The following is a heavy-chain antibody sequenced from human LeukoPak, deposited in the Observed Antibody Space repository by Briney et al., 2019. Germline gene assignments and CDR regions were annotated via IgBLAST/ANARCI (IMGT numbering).Heavy chain of an antibody. CDR3: ATASHDYGDYLLGVFDY. CDR2: IYTSGSA. J-gene: IGHJ4*02. Sequence: PSETLSLTCTVSGGSFSTKYCNWVRQSAGKGLEWIGRIYTSGSADYNPSFKSRVTMSVDSSKNQFSLNLISVTAADTAVYYCATASHDYGDYLLGVFDYWGQGTLVTVSS. CDR1: GGSFSTKY. D-gene: IGHD4-17*01. V-gene: IGHV4-4*07.